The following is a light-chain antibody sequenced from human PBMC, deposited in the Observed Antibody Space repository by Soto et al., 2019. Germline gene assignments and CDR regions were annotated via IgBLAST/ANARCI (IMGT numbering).Light chain of an antibody. J-gene: IGKJ1*01. CDR1: QDISSW. Sequence: DIQMTQSPSSVSTSVGDRVTITCRASQDISSWLAWYQQKPGKAPKLLIYAASSLQSGVPSRFSGSGSGTDFTLTISSLQHEDFASYYCQQANSFPRTFGQGTKVDIK. CDR2: AAS. V-gene: IGKV1-12*01. CDR3: QQANSFPRT.